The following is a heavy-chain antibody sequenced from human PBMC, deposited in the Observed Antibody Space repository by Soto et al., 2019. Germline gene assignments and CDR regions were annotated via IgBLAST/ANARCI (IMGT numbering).Heavy chain of an antibody. CDR1: GFTFSSYW. V-gene: IGHV3-74*01. D-gene: IGHD2-15*01. Sequence: PGGSLRLSCAAPGFTFSSYWMHWVRQAPGKGLVWVSRINSDGSSTSYADSVKGRFTISRDNAKNTLYLQMNSLRAEDTAVYYCAREYCSGGSCLGDAFDIWGQGTMVTVSS. CDR2: INSDGSST. CDR3: AREYCSGGSCLGDAFDI. J-gene: IGHJ3*02.